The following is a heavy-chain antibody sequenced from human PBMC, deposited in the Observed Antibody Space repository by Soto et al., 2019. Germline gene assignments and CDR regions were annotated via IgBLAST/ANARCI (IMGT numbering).Heavy chain of an antibody. J-gene: IGHJ4*02. CDR1: GFTFSSYG. CDR3: AKDRRKVVVAAPFDY. Sequence: QVQLVESGGGVVQPGRSLRLSCAASGFTFSSYGMHWVCQAPGKGLEWVAVISYDGSNKYYADSVKGRFTISRENSKNTLYLQMNSLRAEDTAVYYCAKDRRKVVVAAPFDYWGQGTLVTVSS. D-gene: IGHD2-15*01. V-gene: IGHV3-30*18. CDR2: ISYDGSNK.